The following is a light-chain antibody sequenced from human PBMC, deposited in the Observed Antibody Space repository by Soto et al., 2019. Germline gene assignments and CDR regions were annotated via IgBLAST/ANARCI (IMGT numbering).Light chain of an antibody. CDR3: HHLSNLLPIT. V-gene: IGKV3-11*01. CDR2: DAS. Sequence: EFVLTQSKATLSLSPGERATLSCRASQSVKPFLVWYQQRPGQAPRLLIHDASHRAAGIPARFSGSGSGTDFTLTISSLEPEDAAVYYCHHLSNLLPITFGHVT. CDR1: QSVKPF. J-gene: IGKJ5*01.